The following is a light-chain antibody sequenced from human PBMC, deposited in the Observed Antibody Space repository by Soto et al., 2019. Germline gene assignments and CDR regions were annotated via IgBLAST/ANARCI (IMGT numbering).Light chain of an antibody. CDR1: SSNIGSNY. Sequence: QSVLTQPPSVSAAPGQKVTISCSGSSSNIGSNYVSWYQQLPGADPKLLIYENYERPSGIPDRFSGSKSGTSATLGITGLQAGDEDDYYCGTWDNSLTGGVFGGGTKLTVL. CDR2: ENY. CDR3: GTWDNSLTGGV. J-gene: IGLJ2*01. V-gene: IGLV1-51*02.